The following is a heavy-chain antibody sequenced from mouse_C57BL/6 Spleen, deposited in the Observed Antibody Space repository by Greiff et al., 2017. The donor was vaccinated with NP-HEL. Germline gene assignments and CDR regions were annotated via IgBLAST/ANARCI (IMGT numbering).Heavy chain of an antibody. J-gene: IGHJ2*01. V-gene: IGHV1-7*01. Sequence: QVQLQQSGAELAKPGASVKLSCKASGYTFTSYWLHWVKQRPGQGLEWIGYINPSSGYTKYNPKFKDKATLTADKSSSTADMQLSILTYEDSAVYYCARYDGYSYYFDYWGQGTTLTVSS. CDR2: INPSSGYT. D-gene: IGHD2-3*01. CDR1: GYTFTSYW. CDR3: ARYDGYSYYFDY.